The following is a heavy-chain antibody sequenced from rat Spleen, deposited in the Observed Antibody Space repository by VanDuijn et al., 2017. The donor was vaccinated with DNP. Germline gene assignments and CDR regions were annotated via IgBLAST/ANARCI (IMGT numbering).Heavy chain of an antibody. V-gene: IGHV5-27*01. Sequence: EVQLVESGGGLVQPGRSLKLSCAASGFTFSNYDMAWVRQAPTKGLEWVASISPSGGSTYYRDSVKGRFTISKDNSKRTLYLVRDSLRSEDTASYYCTTGHLYQQDGDYWGQGVMVTVSS. CDR2: ISPSGGST. D-gene: IGHD1-10*01. CDR3: TTGHLYQQDGDY. CDR1: GFTFSNYD. J-gene: IGHJ2*01.